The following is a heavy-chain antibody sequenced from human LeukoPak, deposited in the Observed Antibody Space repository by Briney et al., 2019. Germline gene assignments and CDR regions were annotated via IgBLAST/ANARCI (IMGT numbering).Heavy chain of an antibody. CDR3: ASGRIVGATGGFDY. V-gene: IGHV3-21*01. CDR2: ISSSSSYI. Sequence: GGSLRLSCAASGFTFSSYSMNWVRQAPGKGLEWVSSISSSSSYIYYADSVKGRFTISRDNAKNSLYLQMNSLRAEDTAVYYCASGRIVGATGGFDYWGQGTLVTVSP. CDR1: GFTFSSYS. J-gene: IGHJ4*02. D-gene: IGHD1-26*01.